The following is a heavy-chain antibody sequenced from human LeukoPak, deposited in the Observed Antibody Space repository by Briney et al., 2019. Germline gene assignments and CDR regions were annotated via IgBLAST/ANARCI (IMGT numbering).Heavy chain of an antibody. D-gene: IGHD5-18*01. CDR1: GYTFTSYG. V-gene: IGHV1-18*01. CDR2: IGAYNGNT. Sequence: GASVKVSCKASGYTFTSYGISWVGQAPGQGREWMGWIGAYNGNTNYAQKLQGRVTMTTDTSTSTAYMELRSLRSDDTAVYYCARTLSPPIQLYATFWGQGTLVTVSS. J-gene: IGHJ4*02. CDR3: ARTLSPPIQLYATF.